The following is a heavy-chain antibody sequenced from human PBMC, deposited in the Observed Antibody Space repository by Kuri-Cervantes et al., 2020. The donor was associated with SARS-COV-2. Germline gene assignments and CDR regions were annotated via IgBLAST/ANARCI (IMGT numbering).Heavy chain of an antibody. V-gene: IGHV4-30-4*08. CDR1: GGPISSGDYY. D-gene: IGHD2-2*01. Sequence: SETLSLTCTVSGGPISSGDYYWSWIRQPPGKGLEWIGYIYYSGSTYYNPSLKSRVTISVDTSKNQFSLKLSSVTAADTAVYYCARESGGYCSSTSCYFGGWFDPWGQGTLVTVSS. CDR2: IYYSGST. CDR3: ARESGGYCSSTSCYFGGWFDP. J-gene: IGHJ5*02.